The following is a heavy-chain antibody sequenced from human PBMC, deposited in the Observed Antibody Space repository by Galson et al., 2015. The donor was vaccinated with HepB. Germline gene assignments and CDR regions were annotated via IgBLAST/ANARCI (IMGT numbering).Heavy chain of an antibody. CDR1: GFTFSSYS. D-gene: IGHD6-19*01. V-gene: IGHV3-21*01. Sequence: SLRLSCAASGFTFSSYSMNWVRQAPGKGLEWVSSISSSSSYIYYADSVKGRFTISRDNAKNSLYLQMNSLRAEDTAVYYCARDEQKSSGWYEGLYYYYYGMDVWGQGTTVTVSS. CDR2: ISSSSSYI. J-gene: IGHJ6*02. CDR3: ARDEQKSSGWYEGLYYYYYGMDV.